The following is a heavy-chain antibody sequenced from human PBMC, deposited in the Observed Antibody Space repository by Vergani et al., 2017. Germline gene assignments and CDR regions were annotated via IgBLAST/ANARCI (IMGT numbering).Heavy chain of an antibody. D-gene: IGHD3-16*01. Sequence: QLQLQESGPGLVKPSETLSLTCTVSGGSISSRSYYWGWIRQPPGKGLEWIGSIYYSGSTYYNPSLRRRVTISVETSKNQFALRLTTLTAADTAVYYCARQFWVSQGVGAFETWGRGTEVSVSS. J-gene: IGHJ3*02. CDR2: IYYSGST. CDR1: GGSISSRSYY. V-gene: IGHV4-39*01. CDR3: ARQFWVSQGVGAFET.